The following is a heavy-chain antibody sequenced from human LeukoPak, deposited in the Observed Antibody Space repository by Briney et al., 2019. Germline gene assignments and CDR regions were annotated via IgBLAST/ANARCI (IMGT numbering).Heavy chain of an antibody. V-gene: IGHV3-7*04. Sequence: GGSLRLSCVAPGFAFSDYWMNWVRQAPGKGLEWVAIIKPDGSFTNYVDAVKGRFTISRDNAKNSLYLQMNSLRAEDTAVYYCARVTTGKWSDPWGQGTLVTVSS. CDR3: ARVTTGKWSDP. J-gene: IGHJ5*02. CDR1: GFAFSDYW. CDR2: IKPDGSFT. D-gene: IGHD4-17*01.